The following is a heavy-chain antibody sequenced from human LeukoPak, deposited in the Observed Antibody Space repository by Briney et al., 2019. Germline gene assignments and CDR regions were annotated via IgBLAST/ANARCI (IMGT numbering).Heavy chain of an antibody. V-gene: IGHV4-30-4*01. CDR2: IYYSGST. D-gene: IGHD6-6*01. CDR3: AGTYSSSPYYFDY. Sequence: SETLSLTCTVSGGSISNYYWSWIRQPPGKGLEWIGYIYYSGSTYYNPSLKSRVTISVDTSKNQFSLKLSSVTAADTAVYYCAGTYSSSPYYFDYWGQGTLVTVSS. J-gene: IGHJ4*02. CDR1: GGSISNYY.